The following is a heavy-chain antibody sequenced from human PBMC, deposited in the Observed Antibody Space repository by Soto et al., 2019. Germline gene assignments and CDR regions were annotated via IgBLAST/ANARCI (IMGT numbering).Heavy chain of an antibody. CDR2: IIPIFGTA. V-gene: IGHV1-69*13. CDR1: GGTFSSYA. Sequence: SVKVSCKASGGTFSSYAISWVRQAPGQGLEWMGGIIPIFGTANYAQKFQGRVTITADESTSTAYMELSSLRSEDTAVYYCARGSSSVGEGDDQDLYYYYDMDVWGQGTTVTVSS. J-gene: IGHJ6*02. CDR3: ARGSSSVGEGDDQDLYYYYDMDV. D-gene: IGHD6-6*01.